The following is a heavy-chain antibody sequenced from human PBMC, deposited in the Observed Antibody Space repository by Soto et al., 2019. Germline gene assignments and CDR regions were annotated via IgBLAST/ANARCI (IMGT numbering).Heavy chain of an antibody. CDR1: GFTFSSYA. J-gene: IGHJ6*02. Sequence: GGSLRLSCAASGFTFSSYAMSWVRQAPGKGLEWVSAISGSGGSTYYADSVKGRFTISRDNSKNTLYLQMNSLRAEDTAVYYCAKDKSSSGWHIPDGMDVWGQGTTVTVSS. V-gene: IGHV3-23*01. D-gene: IGHD6-19*01. CDR2: ISGSGGST. CDR3: AKDKSSSGWHIPDGMDV.